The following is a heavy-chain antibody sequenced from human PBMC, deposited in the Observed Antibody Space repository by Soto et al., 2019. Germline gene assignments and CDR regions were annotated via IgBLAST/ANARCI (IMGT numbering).Heavy chain of an antibody. CDR1: GLTFSSYA. CDR3: ARGDGYRSSSVGVY. Sequence: GGSLRLSCAASGLTFSSYAMHWVRQAPGKGLEGVAVIAYDGSNKYYADSVKGRFTISRDNSKNTLYLQMNSLRAEETAVYYCARGDGYRSSSVGVYWGQGTLVTVSS. CDR2: IAYDGSNK. D-gene: IGHD6-6*01. V-gene: IGHV3-30-3*01. J-gene: IGHJ4*02.